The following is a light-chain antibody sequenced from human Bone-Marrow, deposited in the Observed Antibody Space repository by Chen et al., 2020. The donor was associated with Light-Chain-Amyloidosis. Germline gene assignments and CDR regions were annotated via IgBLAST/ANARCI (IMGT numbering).Light chain of an antibody. CDR1: DLPTKY. Sequence: SYELTQPPSVSVSPGQTARITCSGDDLPTKYAYWYQQKPGQAPGLVIHRDTERPSGISERFSGSSSGTTATLTISGVQAEAEADYHCQSADSSGTYEVIFGGGTKLTVL. V-gene: IGLV3-25*03. J-gene: IGLJ2*01. CDR2: RDT. CDR3: QSADSSGTYEVI.